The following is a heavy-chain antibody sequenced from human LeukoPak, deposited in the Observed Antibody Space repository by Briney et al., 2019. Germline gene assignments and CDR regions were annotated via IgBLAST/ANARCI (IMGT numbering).Heavy chain of an antibody. D-gene: IGHD3-9*01. CDR1: GGSISSYY. CDR2: FYTSGST. J-gene: IGHJ3*01. CDR3: ATGFERPHYDLLTGYSADNGAFDL. V-gene: IGHV4-4*07. Sequence: PSETLSLTCTVSGGSISSYYWSWIRQPAGKGLEWIGRFYTSGSTKYNPSLKSRVTMSEDTSKNQFSLKLSSVTAADTAVYYCATGFERPHYDLLTGYSADNGAFDLWGQGTMVTVSS.